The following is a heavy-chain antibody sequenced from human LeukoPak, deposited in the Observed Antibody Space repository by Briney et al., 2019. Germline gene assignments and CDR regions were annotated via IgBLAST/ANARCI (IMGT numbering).Heavy chain of an antibody. Sequence: PGRSLRLSCAASGFTFDDYGMHWVRQAPGKGLEWVSGISWNSGSIDYADSVKGRFTISRDNAKNSLYLQMNSLRAEDTALYYCAKDIAAAGPYYFDYWGQGTLVTVSS. CDR2: ISWNSGSI. J-gene: IGHJ4*02. V-gene: IGHV3-9*01. D-gene: IGHD6-13*01. CDR1: GFTFDDYG. CDR3: AKDIAAAGPYYFDY.